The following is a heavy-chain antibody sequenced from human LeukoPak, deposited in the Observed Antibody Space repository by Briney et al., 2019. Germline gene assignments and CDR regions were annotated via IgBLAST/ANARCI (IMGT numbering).Heavy chain of an antibody. J-gene: IGHJ4*02. CDR3: ARQPVAAFFDY. CDR1: GGSISSYY. V-gene: IGHV4-59*08. D-gene: IGHD6-19*01. Sequence: SETLSLTCTVSGGSISSYYWSWIRQPPGKGLEWIGYIYYSGSTNYNPSLKSRVTISVDTSKNQFSLKLSSVTAADTAVYYCARQPVAAFFDYWGQGTLVTVSS. CDR2: IYYSGST.